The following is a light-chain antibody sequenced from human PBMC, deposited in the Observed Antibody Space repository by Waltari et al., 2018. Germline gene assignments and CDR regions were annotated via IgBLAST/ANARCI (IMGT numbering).Light chain of an antibody. J-gene: IGLJ2*01. Sequence: QSALTQPASVSGSPGQSITISCTGTSSDVGNYKMVPWYQQHPGKAHKLMIYAVSKRPSGVSERFSVSKSGDMASLPISGLQPEDEAEYFCSSYAGSSKGVFGGGTKVTVL. V-gene: IGLV2-23*02. CDR3: SSYAGSSKGV. CDR1: SSDVGNYKM. CDR2: AVS.